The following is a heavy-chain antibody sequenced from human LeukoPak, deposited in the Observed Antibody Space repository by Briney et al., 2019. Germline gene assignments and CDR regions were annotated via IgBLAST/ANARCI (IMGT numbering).Heavy chain of an antibody. CDR3: ASGSTYYDFWSGYYGDGRTSYYFDY. Sequence: SETLSLTCTVSGGSISSSSYYWGWIRQPPGKGLEWIGSIYYSGSTYYNPSLKSRVTISADTSKNQFSLKLSSVTAADTAVYYCASGSTYYDFWSGYYGDGRTSYYFDYWGQGTLVTVSS. J-gene: IGHJ4*02. CDR2: IYYSGST. D-gene: IGHD3-3*01. V-gene: IGHV4-39*07. CDR1: GGSISSSSYY.